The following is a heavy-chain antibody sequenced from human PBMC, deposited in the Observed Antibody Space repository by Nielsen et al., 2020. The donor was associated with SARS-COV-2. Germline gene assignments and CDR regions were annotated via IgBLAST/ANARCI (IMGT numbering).Heavy chain of an antibody. J-gene: IGHJ5*02. Sequence: SETLSLTCAVYGGSFSDYYWSWIRQPPGKGLEWVGEINHRGSTTYNPSLKGRVTMSVDTSKNQFSLKMRSVTAADTAVYYCARGKRSSGWYNWFDPWGLGTLVTVSS. CDR2: INHRGST. CDR3: ARGKRSSGWYNWFDP. V-gene: IGHV4-34*01. CDR1: GGSFSDYY. D-gene: IGHD6-19*01.